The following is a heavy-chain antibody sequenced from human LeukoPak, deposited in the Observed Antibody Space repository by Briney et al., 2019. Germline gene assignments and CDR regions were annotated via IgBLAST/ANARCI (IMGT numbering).Heavy chain of an antibody. CDR2: ISGDGEST. V-gene: IGHV3-23*01. J-gene: IGHJ4*02. Sequence: GGSLRLSCAASGFTFSSHTMNWVRQAPGKGLEWVSGISGDGESTSYGASVKGRFTISRDNSKSTVYLQMNSLRVEDTAVYYCAKDDDGHNSGDFDYWGQGTLVTVSA. D-gene: IGHD5-24*01. CDR1: GFTFSSHT. CDR3: AKDDDGHNSGDFDY.